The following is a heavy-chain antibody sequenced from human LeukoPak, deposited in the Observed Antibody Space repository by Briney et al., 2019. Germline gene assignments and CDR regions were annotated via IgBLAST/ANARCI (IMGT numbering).Heavy chain of an antibody. J-gene: IGHJ5*02. CDR3: ARDYYYDSSGPTIGP. V-gene: IGHV4-34*01. D-gene: IGHD3-22*01. CDR2: INHSGST. CDR1: GGSFSGYY. Sequence: SETLSLTCAVYGGSFSGYYWSWIRQPPGKGLEWIGEINHSGSTNYNPSLKSRVTISVDTSKNQFSLKLSSVTAADTAVYYCARDYYYDSSGPTIGPWGQGTLVTVSS.